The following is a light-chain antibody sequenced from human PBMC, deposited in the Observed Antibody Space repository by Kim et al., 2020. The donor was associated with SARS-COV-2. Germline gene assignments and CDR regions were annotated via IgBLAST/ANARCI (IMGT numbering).Light chain of an antibody. V-gene: IGLV2-14*03. CDR3: ASFTTSNTYV. Sequence: GQSITFSCTGTSIDIGVYNYVSWYQQHPGKAPTLIIFDVSRRPSGVSNHFSGSKSGNTASLTISGLQAEDEADYFCASFTTSNTYVFGTGTKVTVL. CDR2: DVS. CDR1: SIDIGVYNY. J-gene: IGLJ1*01.